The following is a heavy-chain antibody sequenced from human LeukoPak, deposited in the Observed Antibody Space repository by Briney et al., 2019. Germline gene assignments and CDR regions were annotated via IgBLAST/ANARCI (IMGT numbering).Heavy chain of an antibody. CDR3: AKWRYYYDSSGYYKIYYYYGMDV. CDR1: GFAFSGSA. V-gene: IGHV3-23*01. J-gene: IGHJ6*02. CDR2: ISGSGGST. D-gene: IGHD3-22*01. Sequence: GGSLRLSCAASGFAFSGSAMSWVRQAPGKGLEWVSGISGSGGSTYYADSVKGRFTISRDNSKNTLYLQMNSLRAEDTAVYYCAKWRYYYDSSGYYKIYYYYGMDVWGQGTTVTVSS.